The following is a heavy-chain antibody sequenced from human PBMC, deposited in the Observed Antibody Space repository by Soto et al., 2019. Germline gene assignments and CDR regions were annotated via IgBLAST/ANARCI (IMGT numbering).Heavy chain of an antibody. CDR2: ITGSSSNI. Sequence: EVQLVESGGGLVQPGGSLRLSCAASGFTFSSYTMNWVRQAPGKGLEWISSITGSSSNIYYADSMKGRFTISRDNAKNSLYLQMTSLRDEDTAVYYCARVGGYGVYYGLDVWGRGTTVTVSS. CDR1: GFTFSSYT. D-gene: IGHD5-18*01. V-gene: IGHV3-48*02. CDR3: ARVGGYGVYYGLDV. J-gene: IGHJ6*02.